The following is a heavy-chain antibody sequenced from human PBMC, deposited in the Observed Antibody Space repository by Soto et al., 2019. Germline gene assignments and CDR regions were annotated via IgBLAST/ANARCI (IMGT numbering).Heavy chain of an antibody. CDR3: AKDFNLVAGPAGAQPEDAPGYYFDY. Sequence: GGSLRLSCAASGFTFSSYGMHWVRQAPGKGLEWVAVISYDGSNKYYADSVKGRFTISRDNSKNTLYLQMNSLRAEDTAVYYCAKDFNLVAGPAGAQPEDAPGYYFDYWGQGTLVTVSS. CDR2: ISYDGSNK. CDR1: GFTFSSYG. V-gene: IGHV3-30*18. J-gene: IGHJ4*02. D-gene: IGHD6-19*01.